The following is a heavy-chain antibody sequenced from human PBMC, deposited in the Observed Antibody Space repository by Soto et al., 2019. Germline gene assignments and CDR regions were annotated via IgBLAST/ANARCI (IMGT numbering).Heavy chain of an antibody. CDR3: ARRNGDYPRIHYFDY. V-gene: IGHV4-59*01. CDR2: VTSSGPT. CDR1: GDSINSDN. J-gene: IGHJ4*02. Sequence: PSETLSLTCSVSGDSINSDNWSWIRQSPGKGLEWIGHVTSSGPTYISPSLKGRVTISVDTSKNQFFLSLSSVTAADTAIYYCARRNGDYPRIHYFDYWGQGTLVTVSS. D-gene: IGHD4-17*01.